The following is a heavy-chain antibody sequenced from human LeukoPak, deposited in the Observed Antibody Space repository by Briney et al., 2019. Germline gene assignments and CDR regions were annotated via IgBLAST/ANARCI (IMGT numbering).Heavy chain of an antibody. CDR3: ARGYDWGGIYYYGMDV. Sequence: SSETLSLTCIVSGGSISSYYWSWIRQPPGKGLEWIGYIYYSGSTNYNPSLKSRVTISVDTSKNQFSLKLSSVTAADTAVYYCARGYDWGGIYYYGMDVWGQGTTVTVSS. CDR2: IYYSGST. CDR1: GGSISSYY. J-gene: IGHJ6*02. V-gene: IGHV4-59*01. D-gene: IGHD5-12*01.